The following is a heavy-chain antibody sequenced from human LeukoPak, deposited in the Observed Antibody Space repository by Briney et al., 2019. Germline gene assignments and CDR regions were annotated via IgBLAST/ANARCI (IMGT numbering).Heavy chain of an antibody. J-gene: IGHJ6*02. D-gene: IGHD3-16*01. V-gene: IGHV4-59*06. CDR1: GGSISSYY. CDR2: IYYSGST. Sequence: PSETLSLTCTVSGGSISSYYWSWIRQHPGKGLEWIGYIYYSGSTYYNPSLKSRVTISVDTSKNQFSLKLSSVTAADTAVYYCARASPETLRYYYYGMDVWGQGTTVTVSS. CDR3: ARASPETLRYYYYGMDV.